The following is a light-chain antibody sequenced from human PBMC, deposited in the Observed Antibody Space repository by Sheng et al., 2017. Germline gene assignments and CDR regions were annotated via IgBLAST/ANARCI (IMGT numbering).Light chain of an antibody. V-gene: IGKV3-20*01. J-gene: IGKJ3*01. CDR3: QQYGSSPPIFT. Sequence: EIVLTQSPGTLSLSPGERATLSCWASESVNSNYLAWYQQKPGQPPRLLIYGASTRASGIPDRFSGKGSGTDFTLTISSLEPEDSAAYYCQQYGSSPPIFTFGPGTKV. CDR2: GAS. CDR1: ESVNSNY.